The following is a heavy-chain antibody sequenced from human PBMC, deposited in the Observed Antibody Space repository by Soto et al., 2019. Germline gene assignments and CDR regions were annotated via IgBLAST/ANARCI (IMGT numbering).Heavy chain of an antibody. D-gene: IGHD6-6*01. CDR3: ARDGDSSSSSGMDV. Sequence: ASVKVSCKASGGTFSSYAISWVRQAPGQGLEWMGGIIPIFGTANYAQKFQGRVTITADKSTSTAYMELGSLRSEDTAVYYCARDGDSSSSSGMDVWGQGTTVTVSS. CDR2: IIPIFGTA. V-gene: IGHV1-69*06. CDR1: GGTFSSYA. J-gene: IGHJ6*02.